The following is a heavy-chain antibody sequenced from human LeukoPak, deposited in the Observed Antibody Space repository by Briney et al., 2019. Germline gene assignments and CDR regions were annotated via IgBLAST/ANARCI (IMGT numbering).Heavy chain of an antibody. CDR3: ARSGSLPRGFDP. CDR2: INTNTGNP. J-gene: IGHJ5*02. V-gene: IGHV7-4-1*02. D-gene: IGHD1-26*01. Sequence: ASVKVSCKASGYTFTSYAMNWVRQDPGQGREWIGWINTNTGNPTYALGSTGRFVFSLDTSVRPAYLQISSLKAEDTAVYYCARSGSLPRGFDPWGQGTLVTVSS. CDR1: GYTFTSYA.